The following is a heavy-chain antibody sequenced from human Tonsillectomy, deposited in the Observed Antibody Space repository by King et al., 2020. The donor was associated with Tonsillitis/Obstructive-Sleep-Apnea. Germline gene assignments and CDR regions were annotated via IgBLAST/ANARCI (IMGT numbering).Heavy chain of an antibody. D-gene: IGHD2-8*01. Sequence: QVQLQESGPGLVKPSETLSLTCTVSGGSISSYYWSWIRQPPGKGLEWIGYIYYSGSTNSNPSLRSRVTISVDTSKNQFSLKLSSVTAADTAVYYCARGMVLEAGGDAFDIWGQGTMVTVSS. CDR3: ARGMVLEAGGDAFDI. CDR2: IYYSGST. CDR1: GGSISSYY. J-gene: IGHJ3*02. V-gene: IGHV4-59*01.